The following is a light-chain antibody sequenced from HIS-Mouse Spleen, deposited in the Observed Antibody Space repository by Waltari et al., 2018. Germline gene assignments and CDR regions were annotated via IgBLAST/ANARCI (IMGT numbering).Light chain of an antibody. Sequence: QSALTQPASVSGSPGQSITISCTGTSSDVGSYNLVSWYQQHPGKAPKLMLYEGSKRPSGVSNRVAGSKSGNTASLTISVLQAEDEADYYCCSYAGSSTYWVFGGGTKLTVL. J-gene: IGLJ3*02. V-gene: IGLV2-23*01. CDR3: CSYAGSSTYWV. CDR2: EGS. CDR1: SSDVGSYNL.